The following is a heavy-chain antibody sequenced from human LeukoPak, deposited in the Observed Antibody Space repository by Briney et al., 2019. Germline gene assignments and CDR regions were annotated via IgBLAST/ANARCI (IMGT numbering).Heavy chain of an antibody. Sequence: GRSLRLSCAASGFTFSSYAMSWVRQAPGKGLEWVSAISGSGGSTYYADSVKGRFTISRDNSKNTLYLQMNSLRAEDTAVYYCAKPRARIVGATTLYFQHRGQGTLVTVSS. CDR3: AKPRARIVGATTLYFQH. D-gene: IGHD1-26*01. CDR1: GFTFSSYA. CDR2: ISGSGGST. J-gene: IGHJ1*01. V-gene: IGHV3-23*01.